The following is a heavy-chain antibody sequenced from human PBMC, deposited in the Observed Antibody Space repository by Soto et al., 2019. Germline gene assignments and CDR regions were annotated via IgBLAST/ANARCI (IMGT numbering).Heavy chain of an antibody. CDR1: GGSVSSGSYY. J-gene: IGHJ4*02. CDR2: SFYSGST. Sequence: SETLSLTCTVSGGSVSSGSYYWSWIRQPPGKGLEWIGYSFYSGSTNYNPALKRRVTISVDTSKNQFSLKLSSVTAADTAVYYCARVTDILTGYPHDYWGQGTLVPVSS. V-gene: IGHV4-61*01. D-gene: IGHD3-9*01. CDR3: ARVTDILTGYPHDY.